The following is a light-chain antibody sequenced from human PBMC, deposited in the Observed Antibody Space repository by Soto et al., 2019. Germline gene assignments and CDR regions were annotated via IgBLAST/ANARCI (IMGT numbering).Light chain of an antibody. Sequence: QSALTQPASVSGSPGQSITISCTGTSSDVGGYKYVSWYQQHPGKAPKLMIYEVSNRPSGVSNRFSASKSGNTASLTISGLQAEEEADYYCSSYTSSDTVIIFGGGTKLTV. CDR1: SSDVGGYKY. V-gene: IGLV2-14*01. CDR2: EVS. CDR3: SSYTSSDTVII. J-gene: IGLJ2*01.